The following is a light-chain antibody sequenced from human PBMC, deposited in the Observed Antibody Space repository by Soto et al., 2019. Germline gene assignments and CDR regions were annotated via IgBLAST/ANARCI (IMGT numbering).Light chain of an antibody. CDR1: KNDIGVYDF. CDR2: EVV. Sequence: QSALTQPPSAAGSPGQSVTISCTGTKNDIGVYDFVSWYQHHPGKAPRLIIYEVVQRPSGVPDRFSGSKSGNTTSLSVSGLLAADECDYFCESYVCSNTYVFGSGTKLTVL. V-gene: IGLV2-8*01. CDR3: ESYVCSNTYV. J-gene: IGLJ1*01.